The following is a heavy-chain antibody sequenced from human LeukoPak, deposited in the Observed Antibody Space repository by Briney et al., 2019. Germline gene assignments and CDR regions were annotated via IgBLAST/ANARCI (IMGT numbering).Heavy chain of an antibody. CDR2: ISSSSSYI. Sequence: PGRSLRLACAASGFTFSSYSMNWVRQAPGKGLEWVSSISSSSSYIYYADSVKGRFTISRDNAKNSLYLQMNSLRAEDTAVYYCAIVRWFGELLNYWGQGTLVTVSS. D-gene: IGHD3-10*01. CDR3: AIVRWFGELLNY. V-gene: IGHV3-21*01. J-gene: IGHJ4*02. CDR1: GFTFSSYS.